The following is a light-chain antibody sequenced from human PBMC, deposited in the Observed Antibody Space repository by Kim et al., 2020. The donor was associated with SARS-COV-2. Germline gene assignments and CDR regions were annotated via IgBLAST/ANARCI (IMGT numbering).Light chain of an antibody. J-gene: IGLJ1*01. CDR3: AAWDDSLNEYV. Sequence: GQRVTSSGSGSSSNIGSYTVNWYQRLPGTAPKLLIYYNNQRPSGVPDRFSGSKSGTSASLAISGLQSEDEGDYYCAAWDDSLNEYVFGSGTKVTVL. V-gene: IGLV1-44*01. CDR1: SSNIGSYT. CDR2: YNN.